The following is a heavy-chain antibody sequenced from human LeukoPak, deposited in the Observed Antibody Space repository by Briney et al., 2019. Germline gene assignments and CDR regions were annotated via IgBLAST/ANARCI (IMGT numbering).Heavy chain of an antibody. CDR3: AKDGEDIVVVTASFDY. V-gene: IGHV3-48*03. Sequence: GGSLRLSCAASGFTFSSYEMNWVRQAPGKGLEWVSYISSSGSTIYYAASVRGRFTISRDNSKNTLYLQMNSLRAEDTAVYYCAKDGEDIVVVTASFDYWGQGTLVTVSS. CDR2: ISSSGSTI. J-gene: IGHJ4*02. D-gene: IGHD2-21*02. CDR1: GFTFSSYE.